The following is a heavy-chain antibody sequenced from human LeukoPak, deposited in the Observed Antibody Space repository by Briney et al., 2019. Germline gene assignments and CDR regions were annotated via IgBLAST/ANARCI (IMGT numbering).Heavy chain of an antibody. CDR3: AKEAQNY. J-gene: IGHJ4*02. CDR1: EFTFSNYA. V-gene: IGHV3-23*01. Sequence: GGSLRLSCAASEFTFSNYAMSWVRQTPGKGLEWVSAISGGGDSTYYADSVNGRFTISRDNSKNTLYLQMNSLRGEDTAVYYCAKEAQNYWGQGTLVTVSS. CDR2: ISGGGDST.